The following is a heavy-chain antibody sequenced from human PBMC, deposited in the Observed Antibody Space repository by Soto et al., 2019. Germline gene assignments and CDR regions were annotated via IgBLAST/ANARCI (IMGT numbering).Heavy chain of an antibody. CDR3: ARYCSYTDCPAAGGFDP. V-gene: IGHV4-39*01. CDR1: GGSISSSSYY. D-gene: IGHD2-15*01. Sequence: SETLSLTCTVSGGSISSSSYYWGWIRQPPGKGLEWIEIIYYSGSTSYNPSLKSRVTLSVDTSKNQFSLKLSSVTAADTAVYYCARYCSYTDCPAAGGFDPWGQGLLVTVAS. CDR2: IYYSGST. J-gene: IGHJ5*02.